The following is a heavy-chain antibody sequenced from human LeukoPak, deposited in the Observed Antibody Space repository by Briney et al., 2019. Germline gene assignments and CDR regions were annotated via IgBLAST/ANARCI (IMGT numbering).Heavy chain of an antibody. CDR2: IYYSGST. CDR1: GGSISSGDYY. D-gene: IGHD3-22*01. CDR3: ARRDSSGYYSPAEYFQH. Sequence: SETLSLTCTVSGGSISSGDYYWSWIRQPPGKGLEWIRYIYYSGSTYYNPSLKSRVTISVDTSKNQFSLKLSSVTAADTAVYYCARRDSSGYYSPAEYFQHWGQGTLVTVSS. J-gene: IGHJ1*01. V-gene: IGHV4-30-4*01.